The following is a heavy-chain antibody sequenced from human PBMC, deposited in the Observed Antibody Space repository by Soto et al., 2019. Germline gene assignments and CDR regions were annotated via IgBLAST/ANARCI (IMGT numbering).Heavy chain of an antibody. CDR3: ARGSTDSYPGSRIFDF. CDR1: GLTFGSRA. V-gene: IGHV3-23*01. D-gene: IGHD3-10*01. J-gene: IGHJ4*02. CDR2: ITDTGGDA. Sequence: GGSLRLSCVASGLTFGSRAMSWVRQAPGDGLQWVSTITDTGGDAKYADSVRGRFVISRDNSKKTLYLQMTSLTAEDSAMYFCARGSTDSYPGSRIFDFWGRGTLVTVSS.